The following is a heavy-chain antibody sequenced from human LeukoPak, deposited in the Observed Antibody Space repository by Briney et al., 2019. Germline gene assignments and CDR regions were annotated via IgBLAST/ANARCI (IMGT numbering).Heavy chain of an antibody. J-gene: IGHJ6*03. CDR1: GFTFSSYE. Sequence: PGGSLRLSCAASGFTFSSYEMNWVRQAPGKGLEWVAVIWYDGSNKYYAESVKGRFTISRDNSKNTLYLQMNSLRAEDTAVYYCAKEGWDCSSTSCYASYYYYTDVWGKGTTVTVSS. CDR3: AKEGWDCSSTSCYASYYYYTDV. D-gene: IGHD2-2*01. V-gene: IGHV3-33*06. CDR2: IWYDGSNK.